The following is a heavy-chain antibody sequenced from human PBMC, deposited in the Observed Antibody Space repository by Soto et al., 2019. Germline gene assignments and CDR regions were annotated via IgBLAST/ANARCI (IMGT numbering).Heavy chain of an antibody. CDR1: GYSISKSGHY. CDR3: TRLLTPYDTPGPSWFGP. CDR2: IDYRGST. Sequence: PSETLSLTCTVSGYSISKSGHYWGWIRQPPGKALEWIGGIDYRGSTLYNPSLRSRITMSIDTSKKFFSLKLTSVSASDTALYYGTRLLTPYDTPGPSWFGPWGQGTLVTVSS. J-gene: IGHJ5*02. V-gene: IGHV4-39*02. D-gene: IGHD3-9*01.